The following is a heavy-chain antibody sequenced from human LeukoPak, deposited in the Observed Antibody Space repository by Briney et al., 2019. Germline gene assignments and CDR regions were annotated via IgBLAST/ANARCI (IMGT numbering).Heavy chain of an antibody. CDR2: IIPIFGTA. CDR3: ARDHYGDQYYFDY. CDR1: GGTFSSYA. D-gene: IGHD4-17*01. V-gene: IGHV1-69*05. Sequence: ASVKVSCKASGGTFSSYAISWVRQAPGQGLEWMGGIIPIFGTANYAQKFQGRVTITTDESTSTAYMELSSLRSEDTAVYYCARDHYGDQYYFDYWGQGTLVTVSS. J-gene: IGHJ4*02.